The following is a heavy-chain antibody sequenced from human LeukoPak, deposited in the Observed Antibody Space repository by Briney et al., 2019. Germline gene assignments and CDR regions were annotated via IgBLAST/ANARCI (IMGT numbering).Heavy chain of an antibody. D-gene: IGHD3-10*01. V-gene: IGHV5-51*01. CDR1: GYSCTSYL. CDR3: ARWGTSEAAYYYGSGSPHNWFDP. Sequence: GESLNFSGKASGYSCTSYLSGWVRQIPGKGLEGMGIIDPGDSDTRYSPSFQGQVTTSADKSISTAYLQWSSLKASDTAMYYCARWGTSEAAYYYGSGSPHNWFDPWGQGTLVTVSS. J-gene: IGHJ5*02. CDR2: IDPGDSDT.